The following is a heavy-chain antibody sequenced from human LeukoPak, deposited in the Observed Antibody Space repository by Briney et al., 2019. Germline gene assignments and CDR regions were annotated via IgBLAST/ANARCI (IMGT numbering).Heavy chain of an antibody. Sequence: GGSLRLSCAVSGITLSNYGMSWVRQAPGKGLEWVAGVSDSGGRTNYADSVKGRFTISRDNPKNTLYLQMNSLRAEDTAVYSCAKRGVVIRVILVGFHKEAYYFDSWGQGALVTVSS. V-gene: IGHV3-23*01. D-gene: IGHD3-22*01. CDR3: AKRGVVIRVILVGFHKEAYYFDS. J-gene: IGHJ4*02. CDR1: GITLSNYG. CDR2: VSDSGGRT.